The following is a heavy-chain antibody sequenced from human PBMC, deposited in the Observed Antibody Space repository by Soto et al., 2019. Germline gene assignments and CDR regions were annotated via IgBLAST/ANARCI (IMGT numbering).Heavy chain of an antibody. CDR1: GGSFRGFY. CDR3: ARAHDCWGRREQRIDS. D-gene: IGHD2-21*01. J-gene: IGHJ4*02. Sequence: SETLSLTCAVSGGSFRGFYCTWIRHSPWKGLEWLGDINHVGITNYNPSLKSRVSIPVDTSKSQFSLKLSSVTAADTAVYYCARAHDCWGRREQRIDSWGQGTLVTVSS. V-gene: IGHV4-34*01. CDR2: INHVGIT.